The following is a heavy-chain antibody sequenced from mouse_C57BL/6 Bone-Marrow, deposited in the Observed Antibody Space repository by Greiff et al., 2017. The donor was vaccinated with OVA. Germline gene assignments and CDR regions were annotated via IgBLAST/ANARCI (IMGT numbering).Heavy chain of an antibody. CDR3: AREDYPFAY. V-gene: IGHV1-81*01. CDR1: GYTFTSYG. CDR2: IYPRSCNT. Sequence: VQLQQSGAELARPGASVKLSCKASGYTFTSYGISWVKQRTGQGLEWIGEIYPRSCNTYYNEKFKGKATLTADKSSSTAYMELRSLTSEDSAVYFCAREDYPFAYWGQGTLVTVAA. D-gene: IGHD2-4*01. J-gene: IGHJ3*01.